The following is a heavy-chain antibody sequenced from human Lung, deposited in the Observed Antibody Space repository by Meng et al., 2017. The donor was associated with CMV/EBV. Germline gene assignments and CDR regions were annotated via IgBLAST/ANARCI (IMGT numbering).Heavy chain of an antibody. CDR2: IIPILGTV. CDR3: ARGTAIVQYISSGLDI. D-gene: IGHD2-15*01. CDR1: GGTFTGYA. Sequence: SVKVSCKASGGTFTGYAVGWVRQAPGQGLEWMGGIIPILGTVNYAQNFQDRVTITADESTVTAYMELSSLRSEDTAVYYCARGTAIVQYISSGLDIWGQGTMVTV. V-gene: IGHV1-69*13. J-gene: IGHJ3*02.